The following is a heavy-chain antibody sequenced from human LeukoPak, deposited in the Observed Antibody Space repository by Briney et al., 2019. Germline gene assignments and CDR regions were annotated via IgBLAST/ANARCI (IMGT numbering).Heavy chain of an antibody. D-gene: IGHD2-15*01. CDR2: IRCSGES. J-gene: IGHJ5*02. CDR3: ARDRAATQDWVEFDP. V-gene: IGHV3-66*03. CDR1: GFSVSNYY. Sequence: GGSLRLSCAVSGFSVSNYYMKWVRQAPGKGLEWVSLIRCSGESFYAVSVKGRFTISRDDSKNTVYLQMSSLRVEDTAVYFCARDRAATQDWVEFDPWGQGTLVTVSS.